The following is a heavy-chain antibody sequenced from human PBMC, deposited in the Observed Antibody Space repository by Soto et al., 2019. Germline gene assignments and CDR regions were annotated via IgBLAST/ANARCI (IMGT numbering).Heavy chain of an antibody. D-gene: IGHD2-8*02. J-gene: IGHJ4*02. CDR3: ARSGRGGLTHPDYYFDY. V-gene: IGHV1-69*01. CDR1: GGTFSSYA. CDR2: IIPIFGTA. Sequence: VKVSCKASGGTFSSYAISWVRQAPGQGLEWMGGIIPIFGTADYAQKFQGRVTITADESTSTAYMELSSLKSEDTAVYYCARSGRGGLTHPDYYFDYWGQGTLVTVSS.